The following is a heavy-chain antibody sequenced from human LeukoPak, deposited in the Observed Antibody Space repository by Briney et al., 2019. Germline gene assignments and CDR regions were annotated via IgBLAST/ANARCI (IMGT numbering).Heavy chain of an antibody. V-gene: IGHV1-46*01. D-gene: IGHD2-2*03. J-gene: IGHJ4*02. CDR2: INPSGGST. CDR3: ARGRLDIVVVPAASDYYFDY. Sequence: GASVKVSCKASGYTFTSYYMHWVRQAPGQGLEWMGIINPSGGSTSYAQKFQGRVTMTRDTSTSTVYMELSSLRSDDTAVYYCARGRLDIVVVPAASDYYFDYWGQGTLVTVSS. CDR1: GYTFTSYY.